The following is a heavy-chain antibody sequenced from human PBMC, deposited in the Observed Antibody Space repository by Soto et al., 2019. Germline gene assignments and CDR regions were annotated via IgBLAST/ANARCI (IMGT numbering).Heavy chain of an antibody. CDR2: INPNSGGT. V-gene: IGHV1-2*04. Sequence: ASVKVSCKASGYTFTGYYMHWVRQAPGQGLEWMGWINPNSGGTNYAQKFQGWVTMTRDTSISTAYMELSRLRSDDTAVYYCARGSGIPFIAAAGYFDYWGQGTLVTVSS. J-gene: IGHJ4*02. D-gene: IGHD6-13*01. CDR3: ARGSGIPFIAAAGYFDY. CDR1: GYTFTGYY.